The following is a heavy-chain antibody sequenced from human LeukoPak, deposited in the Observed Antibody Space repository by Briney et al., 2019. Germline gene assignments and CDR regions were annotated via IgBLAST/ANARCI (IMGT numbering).Heavy chain of an antibody. J-gene: IGHJ3*02. Sequence: GGSLRLSCAASGFTFSSYSMDWVRQAPGKGLEWVSYISSSSSSIYYADSVKGRFTISRDNAKNSLYLQMNSLRDEDTAVYYCAREYSPDIVVVVAAVVPFDIWGQGTMVTVSS. CDR3: AREYSPDIVVVVAAVVPFDI. CDR1: GFTFSSYS. CDR2: ISSSSSSI. V-gene: IGHV3-48*02. D-gene: IGHD2-15*01.